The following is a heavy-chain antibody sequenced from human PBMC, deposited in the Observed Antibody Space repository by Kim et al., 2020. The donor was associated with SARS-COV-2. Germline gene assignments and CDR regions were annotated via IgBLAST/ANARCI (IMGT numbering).Heavy chain of an antibody. D-gene: IGHD2-21*02. CDR2: IYWDDDK. J-gene: IGHJ3*02. CDR3: AHSGGGDCPCVAFDI. CDR1: GFSLSTSGVG. V-gene: IGHV2-5*02. Sequence: SGPTLVNPTQTLTLTCTFSGFSLSTSGVGVGWIRQPPGKALEWLALIYWDDDKRYSPSLKSRLTITKDTSKNQVVLTMTNMDPVDTATYYCAHSGGGDCPCVAFDIWGQGTMVTVSS.